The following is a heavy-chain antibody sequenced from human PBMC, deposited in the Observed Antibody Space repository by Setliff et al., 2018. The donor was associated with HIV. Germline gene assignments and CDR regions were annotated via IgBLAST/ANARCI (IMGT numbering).Heavy chain of an antibody. CDR2: MNEDGRER. Sequence: GESLKISCAVSGITFKDHWMTWVRQAPGKGLEWVANMNEDGRERSYGDSVEGRFTISRDNAKNSLYLQMNSLRVEDTAVYYCAGPGRSNYWDSFDYWGQGILVTV. CDR1: GITFKDHW. D-gene: IGHD3-10*01. J-gene: IGHJ4*02. CDR3: AGPGRSNYWDSFDY. V-gene: IGHV3-7*01.